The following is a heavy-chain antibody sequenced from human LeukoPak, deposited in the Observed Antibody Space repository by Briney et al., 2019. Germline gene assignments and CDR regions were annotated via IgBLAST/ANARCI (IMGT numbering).Heavy chain of an antibody. CDR1: GGSISSGSYY. V-gene: IGHV4-61*02. D-gene: IGHD1-26*01. Sequence: SQTLSLTCTVSGGSISSGSYYWSWIRQPAGKGLEWIGRIYTSGSINYNPSFKSRVTISVDTSKNQFSLKLSSVTAADTAVYYCARVVVGAILYFDYWGQGTLVTVSS. CDR3: ARVVVGAILYFDY. CDR2: IYTSGSI. J-gene: IGHJ4*02.